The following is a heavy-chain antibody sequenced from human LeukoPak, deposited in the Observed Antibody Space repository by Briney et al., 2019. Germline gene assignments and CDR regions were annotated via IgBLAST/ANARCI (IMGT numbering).Heavy chain of an antibody. CDR3: TRRSSGSEYAYDYYYYGMDV. J-gene: IGHJ6*02. CDR1: GFTFSGSA. D-gene: IGHD6-19*01. V-gene: IGHV3-73*01. Sequence: GGSLRLSCAASGFTFSGSAMHWVRQASGKGLEWVGRIRSKANSYAPAYAASVKGRFTISRDDSKNTAYLQMNSLKTEDTAVDYCTRRSSGSEYAYDYYYYGMDVWGQGNTVTVSS. CDR2: IRSKANSYAP.